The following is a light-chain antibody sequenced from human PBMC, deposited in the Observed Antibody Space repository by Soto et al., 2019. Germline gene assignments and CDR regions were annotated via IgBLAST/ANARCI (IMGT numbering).Light chain of an antibody. CDR1: SSNIGTNT. V-gene: IGLV1-44*01. CDR3: AAWDGSLDGVL. J-gene: IGLJ2*01. CDR2: NTN. Sequence: QSVLTQPPSASVTPGQRVTISCSGSSSNIGTNTVNWYQQFPGSAPQLLLYNTNQRPSGVPGRLSGSQSGTAASLAISGLQSEDEADNYCAAWDGSLDGVLFGGVSKVTVL.